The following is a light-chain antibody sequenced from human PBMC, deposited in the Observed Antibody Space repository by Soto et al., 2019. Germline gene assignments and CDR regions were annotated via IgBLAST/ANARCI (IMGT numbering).Light chain of an antibody. CDR1: SIDVGSYNL. CDR3: SSYTTSSSYV. V-gene: IGLV2-14*02. J-gene: IGLJ1*01. Sequence: QSVLTQPASVSGSPGQSITISCTGTSIDVGSYNLVSWYQQHPGKAPKLMIYEGTKRPSGVSNRFSGSKSGNTASLTISGLQAEDEADYYCSSYTTSSSYVFGTGTKVTVL. CDR2: EGT.